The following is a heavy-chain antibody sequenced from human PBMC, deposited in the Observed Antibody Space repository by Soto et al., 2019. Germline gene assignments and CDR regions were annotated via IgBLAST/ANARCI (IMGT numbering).Heavy chain of an antibody. CDR3: ATLNSFGSDY. CDR1: GFTFSSYW. V-gene: IGHV3-74*01. D-gene: IGHD5-18*01. CDR2: SNSDGSAT. J-gene: IGHJ4*02. Sequence: GGSLRLSCAASGFTFSSYWMHWVRQTAGKGLVWVSQSNSDGSATRYADSVKGRFTISRDNAKNTVYLQMNSLRAEDTAVYYCATLNSFGSDYWGQGTLVTVSS.